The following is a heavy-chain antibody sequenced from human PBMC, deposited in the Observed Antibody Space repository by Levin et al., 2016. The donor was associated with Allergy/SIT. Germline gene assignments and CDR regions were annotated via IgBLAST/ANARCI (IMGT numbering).Heavy chain of an antibody. CDR3: ARGGSNYNWFDP. CDR2: IYSGGST. J-gene: IGHJ5*02. Sequence: WIRQPPGKGLEWVSVIYSGGSTYYADSVKGRFTISRDNSKNTLYLQMNSLRAEDTAVYYCARGGSNYNWFDPGAREPWSPSPQ. D-gene: IGHD4-11*01. V-gene: IGHV3-53*01.